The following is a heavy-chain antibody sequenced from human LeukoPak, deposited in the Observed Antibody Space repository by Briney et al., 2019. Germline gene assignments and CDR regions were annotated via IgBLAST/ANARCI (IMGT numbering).Heavy chain of an antibody. D-gene: IGHD2-2*03. CDR3: ARGLDIVVVPAAMFFDY. J-gene: IGHJ4*02. Sequence: SETLSLTCAVYGGSFSGYYWSWIRQPPGKGLEWIGEINHSGSTNYNPSLKSRVTISVDTSKNQFALKLSSVTAADTAVYYCARGLDIVVVPAAMFFDYWGQGTLVTVSS. V-gene: IGHV4-34*01. CDR2: INHSGST. CDR1: GGSFSGYY.